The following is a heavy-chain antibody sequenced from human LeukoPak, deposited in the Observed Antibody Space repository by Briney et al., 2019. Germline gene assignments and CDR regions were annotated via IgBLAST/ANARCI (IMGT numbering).Heavy chain of an antibody. CDR2: IYPSGDST. J-gene: IGHJ4*02. D-gene: IGHD6-19*01. V-gene: IGHV3-23*01. CDR3: AKDVVPDSGWDLDY. CDR1: GFTFSTYS. Sequence: GGSLRLSRAASGFTFSTYSMTWVRQGPGKGLEGVSSIYPSGDSTFYADSVKGRFTISRDNSKNTLYLQMSSLRTEDTAIYYCAKDVVPDSGWDLDYWGQGTLVTVSS.